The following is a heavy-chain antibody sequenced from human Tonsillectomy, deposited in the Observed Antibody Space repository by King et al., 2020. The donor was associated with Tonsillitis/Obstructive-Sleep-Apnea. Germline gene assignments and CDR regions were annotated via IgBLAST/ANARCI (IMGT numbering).Heavy chain of an antibody. CDR2: IYSGDSDT. V-gene: IGHV5-51*01. CDR1: GYRFTSYW. CDR3: AREGGQGVIPNWFDP. D-gene: IGHD3-16*02. Sequence: QLVQSGAEVKKPGESLKISCQGSGYRFTSYWIGWVRQMPGKGLEWMGIIYSGDSDTRYSPSFQGQVTISVDNSISTAFLQWSSLKASDTAMYYCAREGGQGVIPNWFDPWGQGTLVTVSS. J-gene: IGHJ5*02.